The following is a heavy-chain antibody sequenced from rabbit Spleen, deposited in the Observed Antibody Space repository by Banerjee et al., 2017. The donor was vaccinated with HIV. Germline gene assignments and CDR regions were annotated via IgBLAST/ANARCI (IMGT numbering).Heavy chain of an antibody. CDR3: VRGASSSGYYSL. Sequence: QSLEESGGDLVKPGASLTLTCTASGFSFSSDYYMCWVRQAPGKGLERIACINGGSSGNTYYATWAKGRFTTSKTSSTTVTLQIPSLTVADTATYFCVRGASSSGYYSLWGPGTLVTVS. J-gene: IGHJ4*01. V-gene: IGHV1S40*01. CDR2: INGGSSGNT. CDR1: GFSFSSDYY. D-gene: IGHD1-1*01.